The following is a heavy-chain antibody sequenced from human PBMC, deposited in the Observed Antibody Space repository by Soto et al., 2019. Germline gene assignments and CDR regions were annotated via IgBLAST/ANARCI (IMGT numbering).Heavy chain of an antibody. CDR1: GFTFSSYA. CDR3: AKALGYCSGGSCYSGGNFDY. V-gene: IGHV3-23*01. J-gene: IGHJ4*02. D-gene: IGHD2-15*01. Sequence: GESLKISCAASGFTFSSYAMSWVRQAPGKGLEWVSAISGSGGSTYYADSVKGRFTISRDNSKNTLYLQMNSLRAEDTAVYYCAKALGYCSGGSCYSGGNFDYWGQGTLVTVSS. CDR2: ISGSGGST.